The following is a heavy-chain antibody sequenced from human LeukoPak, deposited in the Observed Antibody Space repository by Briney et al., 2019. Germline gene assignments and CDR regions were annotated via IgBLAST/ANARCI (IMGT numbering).Heavy chain of an antibody. CDR2: INHSGST. CDR3: ARTSPLWFGELYDY. Sequence: SETLSLTCAVYGGSFSGYYWSWIRQPPGKGLEWIGEINHSGSTNYNPSLKSRVTISVDTSKNQFSLKLSSVTAADTAVYYCARTSPLWFGELYDYWGQGTLVTVSS. J-gene: IGHJ4*02. CDR1: GGSFSGYY. D-gene: IGHD3-10*01. V-gene: IGHV4-34*01.